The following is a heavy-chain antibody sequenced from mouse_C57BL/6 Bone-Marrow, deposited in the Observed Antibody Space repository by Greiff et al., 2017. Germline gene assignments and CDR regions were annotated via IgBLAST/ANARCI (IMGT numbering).Heavy chain of an antibody. Sequence: VKLQQPGAELVKPGASVKMSCKASGYTFTSYWITWVKQRPGQGLEWIGDIYPTSGRTNYNEKFKSKAILTVDTSSNTAYMQLSSLTSEDSAVFYCARSGPRGRSFDYWGQGTTRTVSS. D-gene: IGHD3-1*01. CDR3: ARSGPRGRSFDY. CDR2: IYPTSGRT. V-gene: IGHV1-55*01. CDR1: GYTFTSYW. J-gene: IGHJ2*01.